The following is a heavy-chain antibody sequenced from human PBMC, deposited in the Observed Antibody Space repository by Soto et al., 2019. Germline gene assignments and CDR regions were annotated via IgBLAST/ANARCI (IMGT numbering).Heavy chain of an antibody. J-gene: IGHJ6*02. CDR1: GFTFSNAW. CDR2: IKSKTDGGTT. CDR3: TTARNYYGSGSYYYYYYYGMDV. D-gene: IGHD3-10*01. Sequence: EVQLVESGGGLVKPGGSLRLSCAASGFTFSNAWMNWVRQAPGKGLEWVGRIKSKTDGGTTDYAAPVKGRFTISRDESKNTLYLQMNSLKTEDTAVYYCTTARNYYGSGSYYYYYYYGMDVWGQGTTVTVSS. V-gene: IGHV3-15*07.